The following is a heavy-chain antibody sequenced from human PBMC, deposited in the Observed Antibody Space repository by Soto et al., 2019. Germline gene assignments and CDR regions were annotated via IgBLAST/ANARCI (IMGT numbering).Heavy chain of an antibody. J-gene: IGHJ4*02. Sequence: EVQLLESGGGLVQPGGSLRLSCAASGFTFSSYAMRWVRQAPVKGLEWVSAISGSGDSTYYADSVKGRFTISRDNSKNTLYLQMNSLRAEDTGVYYCARRGSGSDYDYWGQGTRVTVSS. V-gene: IGHV3-23*01. D-gene: IGHD1-26*01. CDR3: ARRGSGSDYDY. CDR1: GFTFSSYA. CDR2: ISGSGDST.